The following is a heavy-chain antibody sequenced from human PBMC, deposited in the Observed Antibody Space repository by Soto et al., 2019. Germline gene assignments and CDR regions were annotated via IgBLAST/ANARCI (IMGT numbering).Heavy chain of an antibody. Sequence: GGSLRLSCAASGFTFSSYSMNWVRQAPGKGLEWVSSISSSSSYIYYADSVKGRFTISRDDAKNSLYLQVNSLRAEDTAVYYCARVLSWASYYDFWSGYYNYYYYGMDVWGQGTTVTVSS. D-gene: IGHD3-3*01. CDR1: GFTFSSYS. J-gene: IGHJ6*02. CDR3: ARVLSWASYYDFWSGYYNYYYYGMDV. CDR2: ISSSSSYI. V-gene: IGHV3-21*01.